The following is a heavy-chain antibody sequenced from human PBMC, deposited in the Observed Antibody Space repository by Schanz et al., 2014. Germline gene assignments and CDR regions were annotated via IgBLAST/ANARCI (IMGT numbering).Heavy chain of an antibody. V-gene: IGHV3-23*04. Sequence: VQLVESGGGLVKPGGSLRLSCVASGFKFSDYFMTWVRQAPGKGLEWVSGIGGSGGSTDYADSVKGRFTISRDNSKNTLYLQMNSLRAEDSAVYYCAKVGPYSGSLGAFDIWGQGTMVTVSS. CDR2: IGGSGGST. D-gene: IGHD1-26*01. CDR3: AKVGPYSGSLGAFDI. J-gene: IGHJ3*02. CDR1: GFKFSDYF.